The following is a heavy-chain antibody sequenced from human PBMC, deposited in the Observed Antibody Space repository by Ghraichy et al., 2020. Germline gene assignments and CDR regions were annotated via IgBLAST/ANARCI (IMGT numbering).Heavy chain of an antibody. CDR1: GGSFSGYY. D-gene: IGHD2-2*01. CDR3: ARYCSSTSCPYYYGMDA. Sequence: GSLRLSCAVYGGSFSGYYWSWIRQPPGKGLEWIGEINHSGSTNYNPSLKSRVTISVDTSKNQFSLKLSSVTAADTAVYYCARYCSSTSCPYYYGMDAWGQGTTVTVSS. J-gene: IGHJ6*02. V-gene: IGHV4-34*01. CDR2: INHSGST.